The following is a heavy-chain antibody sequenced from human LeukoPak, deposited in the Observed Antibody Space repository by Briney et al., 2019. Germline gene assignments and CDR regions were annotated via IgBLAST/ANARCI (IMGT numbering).Heavy chain of an antibody. V-gene: IGHV4-4*07. CDR3: AAEPRLYCSSTSCYTAS. Sequence: SETLSLTCTVSGGSISSYYWSWIRQPARKGLEWIGRIYTSGSTNYNPSLKSRVTMSVDTSKNQFPLKLSSVTAADTAVYYCAAEPRLYCSSTSCYTASWGQGTLVTVSS. CDR1: GGSISSYY. J-gene: IGHJ4*02. CDR2: IYTSGST. D-gene: IGHD2-2*02.